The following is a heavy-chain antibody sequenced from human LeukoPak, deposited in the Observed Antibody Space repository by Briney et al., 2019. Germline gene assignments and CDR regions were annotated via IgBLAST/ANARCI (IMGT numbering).Heavy chain of an antibody. V-gene: IGHV3-7*01. CDR3: ARDKHRFLEWLGSYYYYYYMDV. J-gene: IGHJ6*03. Sequence: GGSLRLSCAASGFTFSSYWMSWVRQAPGKGLEWVANIKHDGSEKYYVDSVKGRFTISRDNAKNSLYLQMNSLRAEDTAVYYCARDKHRFLEWLGSYYYYYYMDVWGKGTTVTVSS. CDR1: GFTFSSYW. D-gene: IGHD3-3*01. CDR2: IKHDGSEK.